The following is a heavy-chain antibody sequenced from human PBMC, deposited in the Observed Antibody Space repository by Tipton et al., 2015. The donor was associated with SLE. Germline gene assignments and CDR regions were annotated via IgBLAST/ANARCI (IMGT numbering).Heavy chain of an antibody. CDR1: GYSFTSYW. CDR3: ARRDYYDSSGYSDY. J-gene: IGHJ4*02. V-gene: IGHV5-51*03. D-gene: IGHD3-22*01. Sequence: VQLVQSGAEVKKPGESLKMSCAASGYSFTSYWIGWVRQMPGKGLEWIGIIYPGDSDTRYSPSFQGQVTISADKSISTAYLQWSSLKASDTAMYYCARRDYYDSSGYSDYWGQGTLVTVSS. CDR2: IYPGDSDT.